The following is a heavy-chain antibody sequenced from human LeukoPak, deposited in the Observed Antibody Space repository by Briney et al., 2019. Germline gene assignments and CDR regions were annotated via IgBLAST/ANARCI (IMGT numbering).Heavy chain of an antibody. CDR3: ARDSILEWYY. Sequence: GGSLRLSCAASGFSFSSYWISCVRQVPGKGLEWVAHINEDGSVKNYADSVKGRFTISRDNAKNSLYLQMNSLRAEDTAVYYCARDSILEWYYWGQGTLVTVSS. CDR2: INEDGSVK. D-gene: IGHD3-3*01. J-gene: IGHJ4*02. V-gene: IGHV3-7*01. CDR1: GFSFSSYW.